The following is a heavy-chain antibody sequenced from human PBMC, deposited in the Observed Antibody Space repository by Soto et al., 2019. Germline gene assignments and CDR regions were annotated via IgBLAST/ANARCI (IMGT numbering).Heavy chain of an antibody. J-gene: IGHJ4*02. CDR1: GGTFSSYA. CDR3: ARGGYDSSGYLPFDY. Sequence: GSSVKVSCKASGGTFSSYAISWVRQAPGQGLEWMGGIIPIFGTANYAQKFQGRVTITADKSTSTAYMELSSLRSEDTAVYYCARGGYDSSGYLPFDYWGQGNLVTVSS. D-gene: IGHD3-22*01. V-gene: IGHV1-69*06. CDR2: IIPIFGTA.